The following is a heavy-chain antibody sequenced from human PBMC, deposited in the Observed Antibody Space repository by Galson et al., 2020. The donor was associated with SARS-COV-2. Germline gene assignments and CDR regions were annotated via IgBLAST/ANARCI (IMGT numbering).Heavy chain of an antibody. Sequence: GESLKISCAASGFTFSSYAMSWVRQAPGKGLEWVSAISGSGGSTYYADSVKGRFTISRDNSKNTLYLQMNSLRAEDTAVYYCAKSFWGIAAGGEVWGQGTLVTVSS. CDR2: ISGSGGST. J-gene: IGHJ4*02. D-gene: IGHD6-13*01. V-gene: IGHV3-23*01. CDR1: GFTFSSYA. CDR3: AKSFWGIAAGGEV.